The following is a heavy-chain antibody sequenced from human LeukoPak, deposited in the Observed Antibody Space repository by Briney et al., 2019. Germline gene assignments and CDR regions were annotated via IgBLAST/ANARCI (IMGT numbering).Heavy chain of an antibody. CDR2: IYYSGST. CDR3: ARGRCLHPAFDS. Sequence: SETLSLTCTVSGGSISSYYWSWIRQPPGKGLEWIGYIYYSGSTNYNPSLKSRVTISVDTSKNQFSLKLSSVTAADTAVYYCARGRCLHPAFDSWAQGPWSPSPQ. CDR1: GGSISSYY. D-gene: IGHD5-24*01. J-gene: IGHJ4*02. V-gene: IGHV4-59*01.